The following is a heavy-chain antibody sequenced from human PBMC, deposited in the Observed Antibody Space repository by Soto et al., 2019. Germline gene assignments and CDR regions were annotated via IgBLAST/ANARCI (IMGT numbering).Heavy chain of an antibody. CDR2: ISSSSSYI. Sequence: EVQLVESGGGLVKPGGSPRLSCAASGFTFSSYSMNWVRQAPGKGLEWVSSISSSSSYIYYADSVKGRFTISRDNAKNSLYLQMNSLRAEDTAVYYCARDSWDSSGWKRFQHWGQGTLVTVSS. V-gene: IGHV3-21*01. J-gene: IGHJ1*01. CDR3: ARDSWDSSGWKRFQH. D-gene: IGHD6-19*01. CDR1: GFTFSSYS.